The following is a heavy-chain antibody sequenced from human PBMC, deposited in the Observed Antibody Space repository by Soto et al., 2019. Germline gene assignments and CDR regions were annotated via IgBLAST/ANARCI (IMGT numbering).Heavy chain of an antibody. J-gene: IGHJ4*02. CDR2: IYYSGST. CDR3: ARGTHLGELSLPGYYFDY. CDR1: GGPLSRGGYY. D-gene: IGHD3-16*02. Sequence: SETLSPTCTVSGGPLSRGGYYWSWDRPDPGKGLEWIGYIYYSGSTYYNPSLKSRVTISVDTSKNQFSLKLSSVTAADTAVYYCARGTHLGELSLPGYYFDYWGQGTLVTVSS. V-gene: IGHV4-31*03.